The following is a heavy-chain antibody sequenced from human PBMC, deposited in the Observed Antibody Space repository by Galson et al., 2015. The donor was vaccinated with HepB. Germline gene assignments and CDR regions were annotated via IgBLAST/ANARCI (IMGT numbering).Heavy chain of an antibody. CDR3: AREKIVVVPAAMFVPPDY. CDR2: INPNSGGT. CDR1: GYTFTGYY. D-gene: IGHD2-2*01. J-gene: IGHJ4*02. V-gene: IGHV1-2*06. Sequence: SVKVSCKASGYTFTGYYMHWVRQAPGQGLEWMGRINPNSGGTNYAQKFQGRVTMTRDTSISTAYVELSRLRSDDTAVYYCAREKIVVVPAAMFVPPDYWGQGTLVTVSS.